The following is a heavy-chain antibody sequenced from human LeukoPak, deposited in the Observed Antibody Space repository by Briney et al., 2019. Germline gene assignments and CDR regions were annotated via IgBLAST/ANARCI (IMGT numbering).Heavy chain of an antibody. J-gene: IGHJ4*02. Sequence: PSETLSLTCTVSGASISSSYWSWIRQSPGKGLEWIGYIYHTGSTNYNPSPESRVTISVDRSKNQFSLKLTSVTAADTAVYYCARGYFDSRGYSNPFDYWGQGALVIVSS. CDR2: IYHTGST. CDR3: ARGYFDSRGYSNPFDY. CDR1: GASISSSY. V-gene: IGHV4-59*01. D-gene: IGHD3-22*01.